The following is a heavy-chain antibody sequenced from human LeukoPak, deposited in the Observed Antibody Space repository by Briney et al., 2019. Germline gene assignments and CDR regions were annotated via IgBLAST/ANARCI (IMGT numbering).Heavy chain of an antibody. CDR3: ARGPHALYDY. D-gene: IGHD3-16*01. J-gene: IGHJ4*02. CDR2: IYHSGST. Sequence: SETLSLTCTASGGSISSGGYYWSWIRQPPGKGLEWIGYIYHSGSTYYNPSLKSRVTISVDRSKNQFSLKLSSVTAADTAVYYCARGPHALYDYWGQGTLVTVSS. V-gene: IGHV4-30-2*01. CDR1: GGSISSGGYY.